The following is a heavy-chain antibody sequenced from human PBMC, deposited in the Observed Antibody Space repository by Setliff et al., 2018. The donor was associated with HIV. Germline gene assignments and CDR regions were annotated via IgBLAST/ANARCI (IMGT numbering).Heavy chain of an antibody. V-gene: IGHV3-48*03. Sequence: GESLKISCAASGFTFSNHEMNWVRQAPGKGLEWVSYISSSGTTIYYADSVKGRFTISRDNAKNSLYLQMNSLRAEDTAVYYCARPIYYDSSGSFDYWGQGTLVTVSS. CDR1: GFTFSNHE. D-gene: IGHD3-22*01. CDR2: ISSSGTTI. CDR3: ARPIYYDSSGSFDY. J-gene: IGHJ4*02.